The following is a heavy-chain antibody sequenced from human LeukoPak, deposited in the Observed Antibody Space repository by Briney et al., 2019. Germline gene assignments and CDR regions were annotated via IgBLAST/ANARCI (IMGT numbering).Heavy chain of an antibody. Sequence: VASVKVSCKASGYTFTDYYMHWVRQAPGQGLEWMGWINPNSGGTNYAQKFQGRVTMTRDTSISTAYMELSRLRSDDTAVYYCTRGVAVRPGQYYMDVWGKGTTVTVSS. V-gene: IGHV1-2*02. D-gene: IGHD6-6*01. CDR1: GYTFTDYY. J-gene: IGHJ6*03. CDR2: INPNSGGT. CDR3: TRGVAVRPGQYYMDV.